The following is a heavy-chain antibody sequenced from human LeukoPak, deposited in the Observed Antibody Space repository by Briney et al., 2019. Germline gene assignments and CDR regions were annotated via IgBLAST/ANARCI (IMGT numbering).Heavy chain of an antibody. Sequence: GASVKVSCKASGYTFTGYYMHWVRQAPGQGLELMGWINPNSGGTNYAQKFQGRVTMTRDTSISTAYMELSRLRSDDTAVYYCARGLQDSSSWRYYYYYMDVWGKGTTVTVSS. CDR1: GYTFTGYY. V-gene: IGHV1-2*02. D-gene: IGHD6-13*01. CDR2: INPNSGGT. J-gene: IGHJ6*03. CDR3: ARGLQDSSSWRYYYYYMDV.